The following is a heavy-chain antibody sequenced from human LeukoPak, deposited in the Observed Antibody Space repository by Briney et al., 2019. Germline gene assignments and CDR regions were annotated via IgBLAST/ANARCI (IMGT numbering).Heavy chain of an antibody. Sequence: ASVKVSCKASGYTFTGYYMYWVRQAPGQGLEWMGWINPNSGGTNYAQKFQGRVTMTRDTSTSTVYMELSSLRSEDTAVYYCARDPYYDSSGYYYYWGQGTLITVSS. CDR1: GYTFTGYY. V-gene: IGHV1-2*02. D-gene: IGHD3-22*01. J-gene: IGHJ4*02. CDR2: INPNSGGT. CDR3: ARDPYYDSSGYYYY.